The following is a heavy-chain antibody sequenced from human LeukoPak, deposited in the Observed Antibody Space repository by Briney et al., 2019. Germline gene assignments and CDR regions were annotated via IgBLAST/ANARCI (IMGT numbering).Heavy chain of an antibody. Sequence: SGGSLRLSCAASGFTFSTYSMNWVRQAPGKGLEWVSSISSSSIYIYYADSLKGRFTISRDNAKNSLFLQMNSLRAEDTAVYYCAKDIGSYYDYWGQGILVTVSS. V-gene: IGHV3-21*01. CDR2: ISSSSIYI. CDR3: AKDIGSYYDY. J-gene: IGHJ4*02. CDR1: GFTFSTYS. D-gene: IGHD3-10*01.